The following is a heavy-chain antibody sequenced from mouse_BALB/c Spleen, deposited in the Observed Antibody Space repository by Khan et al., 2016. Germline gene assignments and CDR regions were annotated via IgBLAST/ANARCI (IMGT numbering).Heavy chain of an antibody. CDR2: ISYSGST. Sequence: EVQLQESGPGLVKPSQSLSLTCTVTGYSITSDYAWNWIRQFPGNKLEWMGYISYSGSTSYHPSLNSRISITRDTSKNQFFLQLNSGTTEDTATYYCARGRYPAYWGQGTLVTVSA. CDR3: ARGRYPAY. D-gene: IGHD2-14*01. CDR1: GYSITSDYA. V-gene: IGHV3-2*02. J-gene: IGHJ3*01.